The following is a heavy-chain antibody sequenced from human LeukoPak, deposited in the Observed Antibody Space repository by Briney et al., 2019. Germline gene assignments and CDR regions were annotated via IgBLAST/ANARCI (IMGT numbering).Heavy chain of an antibody. D-gene: IGHD3-16*02. CDR1: GYSISSGYC. CDR2: MCHSGSA. Sequence: SETLSLTCAVSGYSISSGYCWGWIRQPPGKGLEWIGSMCHSGSAYYNPSLKSRVTISVDTSKNQFSLKLSSVTAADTAVYYCARALGGPYDYVWGTYRYPFDYWGHGTLVTVSS. J-gene: IGHJ4*01. V-gene: IGHV4-38-2*01. CDR3: ARALGGPYDYVWGTYRYPFDY.